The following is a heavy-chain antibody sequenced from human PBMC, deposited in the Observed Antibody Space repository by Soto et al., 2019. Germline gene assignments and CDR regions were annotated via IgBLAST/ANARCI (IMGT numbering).Heavy chain of an antibody. Sequence: QVQLVQSGAEVRKPGSSVKVSCKASGGTFSRHAISWVRQAPGQGLEWMGGIIPIFGTANHAQTFQGRVTIIADDSTSTVYMELSSLRSEDTAMYYCARGWGYDSNDYYYAYWGQGTLVIVSS. CDR3: ARGWGYDSNDYYYAY. CDR1: GGTFSRHA. D-gene: IGHD3-22*01. V-gene: IGHV1-69*01. CDR2: IIPIFGTA. J-gene: IGHJ4*02.